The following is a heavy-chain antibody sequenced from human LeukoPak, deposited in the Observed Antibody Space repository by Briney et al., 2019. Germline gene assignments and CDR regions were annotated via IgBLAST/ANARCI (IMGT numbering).Heavy chain of an antibody. CDR2: IHYSGST. CDR1: GGSITTYY. Sequence: SETLSLTCTVSGGSITTYYRSWIRQPPGKGLEWIGYIHYSGSTNYNPSLKSRVTTSVDTSKNQFSLNLSSVTAADTAVYYCARGAVNTWRYSFYHWGQGTLVTVSS. CDR3: ARGAVNTWRYSFYH. V-gene: IGHV4-59*01. D-gene: IGHD4-17*01. J-gene: IGHJ5*02.